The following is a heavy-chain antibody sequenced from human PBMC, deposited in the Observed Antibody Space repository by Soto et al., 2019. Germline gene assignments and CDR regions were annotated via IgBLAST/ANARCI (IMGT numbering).Heavy chain of an antibody. CDR3: AKDSGIVATITFDY. Sequence: EVQLVESGGGLVQPGRSLRLSCAASGFTFDEYAMHWVPQAPRKGLEWVSGISWNSGSIGYADSVKGRFTISRDNAKNSLYQQMNSLRSEDTALYYCAKDSGIVATITFDYWGQGTLVTRSS. CDR2: ISWNSGSI. V-gene: IGHV3-9*01. D-gene: IGHD5-12*01. J-gene: IGHJ4*02. CDR1: GFTFDEYA.